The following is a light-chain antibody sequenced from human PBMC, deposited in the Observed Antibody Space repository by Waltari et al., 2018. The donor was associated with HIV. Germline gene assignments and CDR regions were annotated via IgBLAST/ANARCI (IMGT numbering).Light chain of an antibody. V-gene: IGLV2-8*01. Sequence: QSALTQPPSASGSLGQSVTISCTGRSRDVGRYDYVPWYQQHPAKAPKLLIFEVNKRPSGVPDRFSGSKSGNTASLTVSGLQAEDEAEYSCSSYAGINPVIFGGGTTLTVL. CDR1: SRDVGRYDY. J-gene: IGLJ2*01. CDR2: EVN. CDR3: SSYAGINPVI.